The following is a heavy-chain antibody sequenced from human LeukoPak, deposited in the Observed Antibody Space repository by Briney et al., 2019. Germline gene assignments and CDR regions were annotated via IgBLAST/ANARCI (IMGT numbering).Heavy chain of an antibody. CDR2: ISYDGSNK. V-gene: IGHV3-30*04. J-gene: IGHJ4*02. CDR3: ARGRGGTTTPYYFDS. CDR1: GFKFSSYA. Sequence: GGSLRLSCAASGFKFSSYAMHSVRQAPGKGLEWVAVISYDGSNKYDADSVKGRFTISRDNSKNTLYLEMKSLRAEDTAVYYCARGRGGTTTPYYFDSWGQEALVTVSS. D-gene: IGHD1-26*01.